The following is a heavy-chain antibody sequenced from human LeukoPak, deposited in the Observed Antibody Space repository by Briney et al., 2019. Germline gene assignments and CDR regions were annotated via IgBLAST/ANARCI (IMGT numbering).Heavy chain of an antibody. CDR2: IKSKTDGGTT. V-gene: IGHV3-15*01. CDR3: TTAAGPYAELDY. D-gene: IGHD6-19*01. CDR1: GFTFSNAW. J-gene: IGHJ4*02. Sequence: GGSLRLSCAASGFTFSNAWMSWVRQAPGEGLEWVGRIKSKTDGGTTDYAAPVKGRFTISRDDSKNTLYLQMNSLKTEDTAVYYCTTAAGPYAELDYWGQGTLVTVSS.